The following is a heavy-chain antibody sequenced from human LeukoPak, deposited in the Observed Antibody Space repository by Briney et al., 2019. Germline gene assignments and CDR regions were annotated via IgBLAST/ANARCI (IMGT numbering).Heavy chain of an antibody. CDR2: IKQDGSEK. CDR1: GFTFSSYW. V-gene: IGHV3-7*03. J-gene: IGHJ4*02. Sequence: SGGSLRLSCAASGFTFSSYWMSWVRQAPGKGLEWVANIKQDGSEKYYVDSVKGRFTISRDNAKNSLYLQMNSLRAEDTAVYYCARGFYPDRTMIVVVVDYWGQGTLVTVSS. D-gene: IGHD3-22*01. CDR3: ARGFYPDRTMIVVVVDY.